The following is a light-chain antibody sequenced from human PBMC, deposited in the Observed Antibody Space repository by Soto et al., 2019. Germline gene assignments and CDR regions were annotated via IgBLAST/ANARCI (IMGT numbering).Light chain of an antibody. J-gene: IGKJ5*01. CDR3: HQSYSTPIT. CDR2: AAS. Sequence: DIQMTQSPSSLSASVGDRVTITCRASQSISSYLNWYQQKPGKAPKLLIYAASSLQSGVPSRFSGSGSGTDFTLPISILQPEDLATYYCHQSYSTPITFGHGTRLEIK. V-gene: IGKV1-39*01. CDR1: QSISSY.